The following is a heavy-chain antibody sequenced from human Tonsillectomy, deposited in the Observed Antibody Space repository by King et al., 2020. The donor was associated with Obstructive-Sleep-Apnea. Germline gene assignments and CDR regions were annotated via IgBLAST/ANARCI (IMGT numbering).Heavy chain of an antibody. CDR3: AKVSRDGCIVEVPTAKEYYYYYYDLDV. CDR2: ITTGGST. CDR1: GFTFSSYA. D-gene: IGHD2-2*01. Sequence: VQLVESGGGLVQPGGSLRLSCAASGFTFSSYAMNWVRQAPGKGLEWVSVITTGGSTYYADSVKGRFTISRDNSKNTLYLQMNSLRAEDTAEYYCAKVSRDGCIVEVPTAKEYYYYYYDLDVWGQGTTVTVSS. V-gene: IGHV3-23*04. J-gene: IGHJ6*02.